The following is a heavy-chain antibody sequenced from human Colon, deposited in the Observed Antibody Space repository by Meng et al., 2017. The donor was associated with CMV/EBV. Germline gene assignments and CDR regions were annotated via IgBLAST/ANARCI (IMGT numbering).Heavy chain of an antibody. CDR2: MNPNSGGT. Sequence: ASVKVSCKASGYSFNVFYIHWVRQAAGQGLEWMGWMNPNSGGTNYAQKFQGRVTMTRDTSISTAYMELSGLGSDDTAMYYCARLSSNCWEGDLGANWGQGTLVTVSS. V-gene: IGHV1-2*02. D-gene: IGHD3-16*01. CDR1: GYSFNVFY. CDR3: ARLSSNCWEGDLGAN. J-gene: IGHJ4*02.